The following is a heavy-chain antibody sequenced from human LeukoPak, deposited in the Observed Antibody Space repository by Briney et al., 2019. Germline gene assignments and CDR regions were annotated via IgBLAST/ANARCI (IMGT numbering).Heavy chain of an antibody. CDR2: IISKTSGGTT. J-gene: IGHJ4*02. CDR1: GFTFADYA. Sequence: SGGSLRLSCTTSGFTFADYAMSWVRQAPGKGLECVGRIISKTSGGTTEYAAPVKGRFTISRDDSTDTVYLQMNSLKTEDTAVYYCIADTAESSAYPFDYWGQGTTVTVSS. D-gene: IGHD3-22*01. CDR3: IADTAESSAYPFDY. V-gene: IGHV3-15*01.